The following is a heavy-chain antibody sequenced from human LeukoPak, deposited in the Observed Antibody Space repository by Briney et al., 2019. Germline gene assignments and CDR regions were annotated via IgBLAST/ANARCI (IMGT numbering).Heavy chain of an antibody. CDR3: ARQVAGTALFD. CDR2: IYPGDSDT. V-gene: IGHV5-51*01. D-gene: IGHD6-19*01. CDR1: GYSFTSCW. J-gene: IGHJ4*02. Sequence: GESLKISCKGSGYSFTSCWIGWVRQMPGKGLEWMGIIYPGDSDTRYIPSFQGQVTISADKSISTAYLQWNSLKASDTAMYYCARQVAGTALFDWGQGTLVTVSS.